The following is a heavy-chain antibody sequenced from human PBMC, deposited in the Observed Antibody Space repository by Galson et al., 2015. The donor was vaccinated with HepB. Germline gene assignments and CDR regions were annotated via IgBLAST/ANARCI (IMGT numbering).Heavy chain of an antibody. Sequence: SLRLSCAASGFTFSNAWMSWVRQAPGKGLEWVGRIKSKTDGGTTDYAAPVKGRFTISRDDSKNTLYLQMNSLKTEDTAVYYCARDRDYYDSSGPLTGYWGQGTLVTVSS. CDR1: GFTFSNAW. V-gene: IGHV3-15*01. J-gene: IGHJ4*02. D-gene: IGHD3-22*01. CDR2: IKSKTDGGTT. CDR3: ARDRDYYDSSGPLTGY.